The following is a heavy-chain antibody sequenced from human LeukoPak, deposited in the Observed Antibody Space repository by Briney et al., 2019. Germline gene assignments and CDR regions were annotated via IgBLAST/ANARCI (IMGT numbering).Heavy chain of an antibody. CDR1: GGTFSSYA. V-gene: IGHV1-69*13. D-gene: IGHD5-18*01. J-gene: IGHJ4*02. CDR3: ASKRGYSYGLDY. Sequence: SVKVSCKASGGTFSSYAISRARQAPGQGLEWMGGIIPIFGTANYAQKFQGRVTITADESTSTGYMELSSLRSEDTAVYYCASKRGYSYGLDYWGQGTLVTVSS. CDR2: IIPIFGTA.